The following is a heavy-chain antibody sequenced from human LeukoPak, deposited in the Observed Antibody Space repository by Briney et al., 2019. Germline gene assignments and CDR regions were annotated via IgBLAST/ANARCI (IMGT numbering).Heavy chain of an antibody. CDR3: ASRVYQSDY. D-gene: IGHD6-19*01. J-gene: IGHJ4*02. Sequence: GRSLRLSCAASGFTFSSYGMHWVRQAPGKGLEWVAVIWYDGSNKYYADSVKGRFTISRDNSKNTLYPQMNSLRAEDTAVYYCASRVYQSDYWGQGTLVTVSS. V-gene: IGHV3-33*01. CDR1: GFTFSSYG. CDR2: IWYDGSNK.